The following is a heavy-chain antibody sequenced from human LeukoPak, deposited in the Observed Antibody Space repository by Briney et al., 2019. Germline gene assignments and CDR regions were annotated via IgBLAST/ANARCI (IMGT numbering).Heavy chain of an antibody. CDR3: ARAVRYSGYGAGPVDY. J-gene: IGHJ4*02. V-gene: IGHV3-21*01. Sequence: NPGGSLRLSCAASGFTFSSYSVNWVRQAPGKGPEWVSSISSSSSYIYYADSVKGRLTISRDNAKNSLYLQMNSLRAEDTAVYYCARAVRYSGYGAGPVDYWGQGTLVTVSS. D-gene: IGHD5-12*01. CDR1: GFTFSSYS. CDR2: ISSSSSYI.